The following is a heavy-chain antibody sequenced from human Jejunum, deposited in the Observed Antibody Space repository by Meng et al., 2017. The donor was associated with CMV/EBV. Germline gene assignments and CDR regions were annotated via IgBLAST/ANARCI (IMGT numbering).Heavy chain of an antibody. Sequence: LKISCAASGFNFKDCWMDWVRQAPGRGLGWVANIRYDGEERYYVNSVEGRFFIYRDNARNTLYLQMNSLRGDDSAIYYCTRALDYWGQGTPVTVSS. CDR3: TRALDY. J-gene: IGHJ4*02. CDR1: GFNFKDCW. CDR2: IRYDGEER. V-gene: IGHV3-7*04.